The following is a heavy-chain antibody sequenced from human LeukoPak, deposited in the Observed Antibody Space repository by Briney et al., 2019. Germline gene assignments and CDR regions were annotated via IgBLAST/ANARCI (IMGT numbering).Heavy chain of an antibody. V-gene: IGHV3-15*01. CDR2: LKSRKDGGTT. D-gene: IGHD5-24*01. J-gene: IGHJ4*02. CDR3: TTDKQMSPDY. Sequence: KSGGSLRLSCTASGFSFKNTWMSWVRQAPGKGLEWVGRLKSRKDGGTTDYSAPVKGRFIISRDDSINTLYLQMNSLKIEDTGVYYCTTDKQMSPDYWGQGTLVTVSS. CDR1: GFSFKNTW.